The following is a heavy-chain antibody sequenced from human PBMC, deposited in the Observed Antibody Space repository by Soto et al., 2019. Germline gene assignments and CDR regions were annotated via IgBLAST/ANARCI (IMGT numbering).Heavy chain of an antibody. J-gene: IGHJ4*02. CDR2: IYSSGTT. D-gene: IGHD3-9*01. CDR3: ARPILTDYRYTFDY. CDR1: VGSVSTYY. Sequence: SETLSLTCTVSVGSVSTYYWSWIRQPPGKGLEWIGYIYSSGTTTYNPSLKSRVTISVDTSKNQFSLKLSSVTAADTAVYYCARPILTDYRYTFDYWGLGTQVTVSS. V-gene: IGHV4-59*08.